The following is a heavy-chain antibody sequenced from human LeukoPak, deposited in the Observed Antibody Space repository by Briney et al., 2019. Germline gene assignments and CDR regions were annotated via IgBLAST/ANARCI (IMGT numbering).Heavy chain of an antibody. CDR3: ARDGFWSGYYSYYGMDV. CDR1: GFSLSDYS. D-gene: IGHD3-3*01. Sequence: PGGSLRLSCAGSGFSLSDYSMHWVRQAPGKGLEWVSSISSSSSYIYYADSVKGRFTISRDNAKNSLYLQMNSLRAEGTAVYYCARDGFWSGYYSYYGMDVWGQGTTVTVSS. J-gene: IGHJ6*02. V-gene: IGHV3-21*01. CDR2: ISSSSSYI.